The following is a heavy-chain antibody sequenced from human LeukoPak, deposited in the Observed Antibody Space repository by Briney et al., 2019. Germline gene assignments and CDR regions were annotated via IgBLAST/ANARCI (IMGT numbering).Heavy chain of an antibody. J-gene: IGHJ4*02. CDR3: TRDSYSAYVLH. Sequence: QPGGALRLSCASSVFTFSNNWMGRVRQAPGKGLEWVSYFSSSGRTIYYADSVERRITISSDNAKNALYLQMNSLRADDTAVYYCTRDSYSAYVLHWRERTLPTVCS. CDR2: FSSSGRTI. V-gene: IGHV3-48*03. D-gene: IGHD5-12*01. CDR1: VFTFSNNW.